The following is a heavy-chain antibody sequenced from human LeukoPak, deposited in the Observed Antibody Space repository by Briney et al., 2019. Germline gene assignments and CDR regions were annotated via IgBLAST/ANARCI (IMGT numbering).Heavy chain of an antibody. V-gene: IGHV1-2*02. CDR1: GYTFTGYY. D-gene: IGHD3-10*01. Sequence: WASVKVSCKASGYTFTGYYMHWVRQAPGQGLEGMGWINPNSGGTNYAQKFQGRVTMTRDTSISTAYMELSRLRSDDTAVYYCARESGGSGVVDYWGQGTLVTVSS. CDR2: INPNSGGT. CDR3: ARESGGSGVVDY. J-gene: IGHJ4*02.